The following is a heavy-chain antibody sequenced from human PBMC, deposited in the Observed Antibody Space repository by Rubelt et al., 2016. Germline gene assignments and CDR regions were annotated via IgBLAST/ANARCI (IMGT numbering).Heavy chain of an antibody. V-gene: IGHV3-30*02. CDR3: AKGNSMYSGSYFDY. J-gene: IGHJ4*02. CDR1: GFTFSSYG. Sequence: QVQLVESGGGVVQPGGSLRLSCAASGFTFSSYGMHWVRQAPGKGLEWVAFIRYDGSNKYYADSVKGRFTISRDKSKNTLYLQMNSLRAEDTAVYYCAKGNSMYSGSYFDYWGQGTLVTVSS. CDR2: IRYDGSNK. D-gene: IGHD1-26*01.